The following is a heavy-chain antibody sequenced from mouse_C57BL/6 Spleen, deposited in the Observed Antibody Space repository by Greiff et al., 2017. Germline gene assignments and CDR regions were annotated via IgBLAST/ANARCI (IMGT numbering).Heavy chain of an antibody. V-gene: IGHV1-59*01. D-gene: IGHD4-1*01. Sequence: VQLQQPGAELVRPGTSVKLSCKASGYTFTSYWMHWVKQRPGQGLEWIGVIDPSDSYTNYNQKFKSKATLTVDTSSSTAYMQLSSLTSEDSAVYYCARTGTRLYWYFDVWGTGTTVTVSS. J-gene: IGHJ1*03. CDR3: ARTGTRLYWYFDV. CDR2: IDPSDSYT. CDR1: GYTFTSYW.